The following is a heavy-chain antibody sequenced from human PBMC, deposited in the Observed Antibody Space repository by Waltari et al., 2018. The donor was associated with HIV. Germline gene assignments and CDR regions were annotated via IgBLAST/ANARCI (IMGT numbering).Heavy chain of an antibody. V-gene: IGHV1-58*01. D-gene: IGHD2-21*01. CDR3: AAGVGNLVVPL. CDR2: IVVGGGNT. CDR1: GINFNSSA. J-gene: IGHJ4*02. Sequence: QKHLEQSGPEVKNHGTSVKVSCKASGINFNSSAVQWVRQARGQHLAWIGWIVVGGGNTNYAQRFKERVLITRDMSTSTAYMELTRLTSEDTAFYYCAAGVGNLVVPLWGPGTLVTVSS.